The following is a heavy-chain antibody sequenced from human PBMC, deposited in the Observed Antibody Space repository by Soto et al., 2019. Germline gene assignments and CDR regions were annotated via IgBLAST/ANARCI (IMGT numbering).Heavy chain of an antibody. D-gene: IGHD3-3*01. CDR2: IYYSGST. V-gene: IGHV4-59*01. J-gene: IGHJ6*02. CDR3: ARENYDFWSGYPRVWGMDV. CDR1: GGSISSYY. Sequence: SETLSLTCTVSGGSISSYYWSWIRQPPGKGLEWIGYIYYSGSTNYNPSLKSRVTISVDTSKNQFSLKLSSVTAADTAVYYCARENYDFWSGYPRVWGMDVWGQGTTVTVSS.